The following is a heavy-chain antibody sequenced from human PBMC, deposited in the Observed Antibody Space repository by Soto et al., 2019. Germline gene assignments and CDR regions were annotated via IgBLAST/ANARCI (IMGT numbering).Heavy chain of an antibody. J-gene: IGHJ3*02. D-gene: IGHD3-22*01. Sequence: ASVKVSCKASGYTFTSYYINWVRQATGQGLEWMGWMNPNSGNTGYAQKFQGRVTMTRNTSISTAYMELSSLRSEDTAVYYCASGFYDSSGYYSDAFDIWGQGTMVTVSS. CDR3: ASGFYDSSGYYSDAFDI. CDR1: GYTFTSYY. CDR2: MNPNSGNT. V-gene: IGHV1-8*01.